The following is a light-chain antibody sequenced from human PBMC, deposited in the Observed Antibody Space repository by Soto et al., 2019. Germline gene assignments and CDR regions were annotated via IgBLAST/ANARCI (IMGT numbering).Light chain of an antibody. CDR3: RQYNHWPVT. V-gene: IGKV3-15*01. CDR1: QSVSSN. CDR2: GAS. J-gene: IGKJ1*01. Sequence: EIVMTQSPATLSVSPGERATLSCRASQSVSSNLAWYQQKPGQAPRLLIYGASTRATAIPARFSGSGSGTEFTLTISSLQSEDFAVYYCRQYNHWPVTFGQGTKVEI.